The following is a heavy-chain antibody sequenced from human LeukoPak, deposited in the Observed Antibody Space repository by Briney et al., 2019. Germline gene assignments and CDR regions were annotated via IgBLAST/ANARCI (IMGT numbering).Heavy chain of an antibody. CDR2: ISSSRSYI. J-gene: IGHJ5*02. V-gene: IGHV3-21*01. Sequence: GGSLRLSCAASGFIFSSYAMSWVRQAPGKGLEWVSSISSSRSYIYYADSVKGRFTISRDNAKNSLYLQMNSLRAEDTAVYYCARDSGNWFDPWGQGTLVTVSS. CDR1: GFIFSSYA. CDR3: ARDSGNWFDP.